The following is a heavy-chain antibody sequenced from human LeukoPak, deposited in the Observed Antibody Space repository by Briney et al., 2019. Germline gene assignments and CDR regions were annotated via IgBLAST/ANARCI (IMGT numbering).Heavy chain of an antibody. V-gene: IGHV4-59*01. D-gene: IGHD1-14*01. CDR3: ARELPSTGNWFDP. CDR1: GVPITDYY. CDR2: MYYSGDS. Sequence: SETLSLTCNISGVPITDYYWSWIRLAPRRGLEWIGYMYYSGDSNSNPSLEGRVTMSADTSTNQFSLRLTSVTAADTAIYYCARELPSTGNWFDPWGQGILATVSS. J-gene: IGHJ5*02.